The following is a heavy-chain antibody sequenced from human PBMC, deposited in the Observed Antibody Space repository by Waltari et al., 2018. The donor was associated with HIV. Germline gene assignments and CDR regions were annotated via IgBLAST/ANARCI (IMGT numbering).Heavy chain of an antibody. D-gene: IGHD2-15*01. V-gene: IGHV3-30*01. Sequence: QVHLVESGGGVVQPGRSLRLSCAASGFTFSSYATHWVSQAPGKGLEWVALISYDGSNKYYADSVKGRFTISRDNSKNTLYLQMNSLRAEDTSVYYCARDTGYCSFGSCSYNWLDPWGQGTLVSVSS. J-gene: IGHJ5*02. CDR2: ISYDGSNK. CDR3: ARDTGYCSFGSCSYNWLDP. CDR1: GFTFSSYA.